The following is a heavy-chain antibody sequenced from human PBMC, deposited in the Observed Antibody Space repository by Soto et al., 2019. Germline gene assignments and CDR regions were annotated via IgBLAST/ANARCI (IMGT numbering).Heavy chain of an antibody. Sequence: SVKVSCKASGGTFSSYAISWVRQAPGQGLEWMGGIIPIFGTANYAQKFQGRVTITADESTSTAYMELSSLRSEDTAVHYCARDMVRGVPYNWIDPWGQGTLVTVSS. D-gene: IGHD3-10*01. CDR3: ARDMVRGVPYNWIDP. J-gene: IGHJ5*02. CDR1: GGTFSSYA. V-gene: IGHV1-69*13. CDR2: IIPIFGTA.